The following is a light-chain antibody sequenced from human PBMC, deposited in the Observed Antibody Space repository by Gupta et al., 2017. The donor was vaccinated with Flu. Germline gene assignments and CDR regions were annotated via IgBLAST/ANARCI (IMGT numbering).Light chain of an antibody. CDR2: GAS. V-gene: IGKV3-20*01. CDR3: QQYGSSPDT. J-gene: IGKJ2*01. Sequence: GTLSLSPGERATLSCRASQIVSSTYLAWYQQKPGQAPRLLIFGASSRASGIPDRFGGSGSGTDFTLTISRLEAEDFAVYYCQQYGSSPDTFGQGTKLEIK. CDR1: QIVSSTY.